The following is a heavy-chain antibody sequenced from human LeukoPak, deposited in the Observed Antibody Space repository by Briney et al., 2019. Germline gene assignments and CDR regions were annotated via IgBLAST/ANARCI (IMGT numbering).Heavy chain of an antibody. Sequence: SETLFLTCTVSGYSISSGYYWGWIRQPPGKGLEWIGSIYHSGSTYYNPSLKSRVTISVDTSKNQFSLRLSSVTAADTAVYYCVRDGYSSSWYWFDPWGQGTLVTVSS. CDR3: VRDGYSSSWYWFDP. J-gene: IGHJ5*02. D-gene: IGHD6-13*01. CDR1: GYSISSGYY. V-gene: IGHV4-38-2*02. CDR2: IYHSGST.